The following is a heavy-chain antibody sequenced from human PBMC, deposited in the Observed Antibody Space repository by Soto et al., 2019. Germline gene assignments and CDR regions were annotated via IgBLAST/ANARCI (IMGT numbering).Heavy chain of an antibody. Sequence: GGSLRLSCAASGFTVTQNYMSWVRQAPGKGLEWLSVIYSGTSTFYADSVKGRFTISRDYSKNTLYLQMNRLRAEDTAVYYCAREGTSSRFFDIWGQGTMVTVSS. CDR1: GFTVTQNY. CDR3: AREGTSSRFFDI. V-gene: IGHV3-66*01. CDR2: IYSGTST. D-gene: IGHD6-13*01. J-gene: IGHJ3*02.